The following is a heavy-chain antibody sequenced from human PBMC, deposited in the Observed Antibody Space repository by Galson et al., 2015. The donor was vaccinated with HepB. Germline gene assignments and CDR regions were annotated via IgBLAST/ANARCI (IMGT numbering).Heavy chain of an antibody. CDR3: AKDVGGRVAVAATAFDS. CDR1: GLTFSDYA. D-gene: IGHD2-15*01. Sequence: SLRLSCAASGLTFSDYAMSWVRQAPGRGLEWVAAIGGTGENSDTADSVRGRFTISRDNSKSTLYLRMDSLRAEDTAVYYCAKDVGGRVAVAATAFDSWGQGTLVTVSS. V-gene: IGHV3-23*01. CDR2: IGGTGENS. J-gene: IGHJ4*02.